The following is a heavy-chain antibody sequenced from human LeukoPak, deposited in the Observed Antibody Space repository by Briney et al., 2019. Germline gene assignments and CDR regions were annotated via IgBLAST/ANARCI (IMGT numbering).Heavy chain of an antibody. CDR3: AKGQYCSGGSCYEDY. V-gene: IGHV3-74*01. CDR1: GFTFSSYW. Sequence: HGGSLRLSCAASGFTFSSYWMHWVRQAPGKGLVWVSRINSDGSSTSYADSVKGRFTISRDNAKNTLYLQMNSLRAEDTAVYYCAKGQYCSGGSCYEDYWGQGTLVTVSS. D-gene: IGHD2-15*01. J-gene: IGHJ4*02. CDR2: INSDGSST.